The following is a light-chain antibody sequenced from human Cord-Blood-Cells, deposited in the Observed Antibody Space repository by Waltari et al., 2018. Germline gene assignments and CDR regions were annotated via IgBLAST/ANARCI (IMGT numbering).Light chain of an antibody. J-gene: IGLJ1*01. CDR3: CSYAGSSTFLYV. CDR2: EVS. V-gene: IGLV2-23*02. CDR1: SSAVGSYNL. Sequence: QSALTQPASVSGSPGQSITISCPGTSSAVGSYNLVSWYQQHPGKAPKLMIYEVSKRPSGVSNRFSGSKSGNTASLTISGLQAEDEADYYCCSYAGSSTFLYVFGTGTKVTVL.